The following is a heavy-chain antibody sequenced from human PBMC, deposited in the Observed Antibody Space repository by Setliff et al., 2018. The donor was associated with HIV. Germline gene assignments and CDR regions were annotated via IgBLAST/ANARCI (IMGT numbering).Heavy chain of an antibody. CDR2: VDYSGST. CDR1: GGSISSGAYY. D-gene: IGHD6-25*01. Sequence: SETLSLTCSVSGGSISSGAYYWEWIRQPPGKGLERLGGVDYSGSTYYNASLKSRVTMSVDTSKNLFSLKLSSVTAADTAVYYCARGYGAAGGGYWGQGALVTVSA. V-gene: IGHV4-39*01. J-gene: IGHJ4*02. CDR3: ARGYGAAGGGY.